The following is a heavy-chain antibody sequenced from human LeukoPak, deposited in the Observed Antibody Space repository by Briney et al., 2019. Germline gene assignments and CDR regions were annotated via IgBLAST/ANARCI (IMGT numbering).Heavy chain of an antibody. CDR2: INPNSGGT. V-gene: IGHV1-2*02. J-gene: IGHJ3*02. D-gene: IGHD3-10*01. CDR1: GYTFTGYY. CDR3: ARALHYYGSGSWGAFDI. Sequence: ASVKVSCKASGYTFTGYYMHWVRQAPGQGLEWMGWINPNSGGTNYAQKFQGRVTMTRDTSISTAYMELSRLRSDDTAVYYCARALHYYGSGSWGAFDIWGQGTMVTVSS.